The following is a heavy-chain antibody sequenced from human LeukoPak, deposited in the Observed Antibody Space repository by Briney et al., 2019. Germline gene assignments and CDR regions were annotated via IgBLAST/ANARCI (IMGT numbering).Heavy chain of an antibody. CDR1: GFTVISYG. D-gene: IGHD6-13*01. CDR2: IKQDGSEK. J-gene: IGHJ5*02. V-gene: IGHV3-7*01. Sequence: PGGSLRLSCAASGFTVISYGISWVRQAAGKGLEWVANIKQDGSEKYYVDSVKGRFTMSRDNAKNSLYLQMNSLRAEDTAVYYCARGKAAWGQGTLVTVSS. CDR3: ARGKAA.